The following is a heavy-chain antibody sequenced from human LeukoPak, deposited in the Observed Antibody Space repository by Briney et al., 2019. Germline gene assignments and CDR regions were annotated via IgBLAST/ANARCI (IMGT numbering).Heavy chain of an antibody. CDR3: ARGHAAVAVTHGMDV. D-gene: IGHD6-19*01. CDR1: GGSFSGYY. Sequence: SETLSLTCAVYGGSFSGYYWSWIRQPSGKGLEWIGEINHSGSTNYNPSLKSRVTISVDTSKNQFSLKLSSVTAADTAVYYCARGHAAVAVTHGMDVWGQGTTVTVSS. V-gene: IGHV4-34*01. CDR2: INHSGST. J-gene: IGHJ6*02.